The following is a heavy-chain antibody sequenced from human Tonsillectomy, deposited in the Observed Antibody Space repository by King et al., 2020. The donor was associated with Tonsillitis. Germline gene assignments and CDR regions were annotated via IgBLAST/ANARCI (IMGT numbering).Heavy chain of an antibody. D-gene: IGHD2-21*01. V-gene: IGHV3-74*01. CDR2: INNDGSST. J-gene: IGHJ3*02. Sequence: QLVQSGGGLVQPGGSLKLSCAASGFTFSSYWMHWVRQAPGKGLVWVSRINNDGSSTSYADSVRGRFTISRDNAKNTLYLQMNSLRAEDTAVYYCARDLYSVDAFDIRGQGTMVTVSS. CDR1: GFTFSSYW. CDR3: ARDLYSVDAFDI.